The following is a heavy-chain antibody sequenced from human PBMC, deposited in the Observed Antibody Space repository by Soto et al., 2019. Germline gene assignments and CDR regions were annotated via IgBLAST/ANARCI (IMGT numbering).Heavy chain of an antibody. CDR1: GYRFTSYC. Sequence: GESLKISCRTSGYRFTSYCIAWVRQMPGKGLEWMGIIFPSDSDTRYSPSFQGQVTISADRSTSTVFLQWASLKASDTAVYFCARKDKSGYFNWFDPWGQGTLVTVSS. D-gene: IGHD3-22*01. V-gene: IGHV5-51*01. CDR2: IFPSDSDT. CDR3: ARKDKSGYFNWFDP. J-gene: IGHJ5*02.